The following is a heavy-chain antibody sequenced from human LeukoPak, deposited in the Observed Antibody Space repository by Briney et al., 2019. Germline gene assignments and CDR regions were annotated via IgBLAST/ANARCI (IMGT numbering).Heavy chain of an antibody. Sequence: GGSLRLSCAASGFTFSGYNMNWVRQAPGKGLEWVSSISSSSSYTYYADSVKGRFTISRDNAKNSLYLQMNSLRAEDTAVYYCASSSERDYDFWSGYPLGYWGQGTLATVSS. CDR2: ISSSSSYT. CDR3: ASSSERDYDFWSGYPLGY. V-gene: IGHV3-21*01. D-gene: IGHD3-3*01. J-gene: IGHJ4*02. CDR1: GFTFSGYN.